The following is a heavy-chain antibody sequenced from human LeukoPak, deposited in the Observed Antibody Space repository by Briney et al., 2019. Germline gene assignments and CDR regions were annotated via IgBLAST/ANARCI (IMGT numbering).Heavy chain of an antibody. CDR1: GFTFSSYG. V-gene: IGHV3-30*03. D-gene: IGHD1-26*01. J-gene: IGHJ4*02. CDR3: TRSPSLGGSYWGFDY. Sequence: PGRSLRLSCAASGFTFSSYGMHWVRQAPGKGLEWVAVISSDGVSKYSADSVKGRFTISRDNSKNTLYLQMNSLRADDTAVYYCTRSPSLGGSYWGFDYWGQGTLVTVSS. CDR2: ISSDGVSK.